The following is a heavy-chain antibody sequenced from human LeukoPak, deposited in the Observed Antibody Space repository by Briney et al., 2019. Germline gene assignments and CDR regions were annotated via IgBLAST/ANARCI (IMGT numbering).Heavy chain of an antibody. V-gene: IGHV3-15*01. Sequence: GGSLRLSCAASGLTFTKAWMNWVRQAPGKGLEWVGRIKSRDDGLTTDYAAPVKRRFTISRDDSKNTLYLQISSLNTEDTAVYYCVTDAATIAAGGTGAYWGQGTLVTVSS. CDR2: IKSRDDGLTT. CDR1: GLTFTKAW. J-gene: IGHJ4*02. D-gene: IGHD6-13*01. CDR3: VTDAATIAAGGTGAY.